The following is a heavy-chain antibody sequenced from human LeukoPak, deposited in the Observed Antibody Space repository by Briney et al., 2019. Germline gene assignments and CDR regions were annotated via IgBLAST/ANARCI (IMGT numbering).Heavy chain of an antibody. CDR1: GFTFSTYW. V-gene: IGHV3-74*01. J-gene: IGHJ5*02. Sequence: GGSLRLSCVASGFTFSTYWMHWVRRAPGKGPVWVSRINSDGRSISYADSVEGRFTVSRDNAKNSLFLQMNSLRPEDTAFYYCAKAEGFFGGYYDRWGQGTLVTVSS. CDR3: AKAEGFFGGYYDR. D-gene: IGHD3-22*01. CDR2: INSDGRSI.